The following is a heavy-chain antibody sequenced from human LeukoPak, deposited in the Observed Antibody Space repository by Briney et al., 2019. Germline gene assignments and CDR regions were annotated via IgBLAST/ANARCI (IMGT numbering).Heavy chain of an antibody. J-gene: IGHJ6*02. V-gene: IGHV3-49*04. Sequence: AMSWVRQAPGKGLEWVGFIRSKAYGGTTEYAASVKGRFTISRDDSKSIAYLQMNSLKTEDTAVYYCTRVNYYGSGSWLGDYYYYGMDVWGQGTTVTVSS. CDR1: A. D-gene: IGHD3-10*01. CDR2: IRSKAYGGTT. CDR3: TRVNYYGSGSWLGDYYYYGMDV.